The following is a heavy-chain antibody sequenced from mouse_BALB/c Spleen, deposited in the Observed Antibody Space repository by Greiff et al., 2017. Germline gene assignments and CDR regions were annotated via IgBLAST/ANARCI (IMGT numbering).Heavy chain of an antibody. CDR3: AIYYSYFYAMDY. Sequence: LVESGAELARPGASVKMSCKASGYTFTSYTMHWVKQRPGQGLEWIGYINPSSGYTNYNQKFKDKATLTADKSSSTAYMQLSSLTSEDSAVYYCAIYYSYFYAMDYWGQGTSVTVSS. J-gene: IGHJ4*01. V-gene: IGHV1-4*01. CDR2: INPSSGYT. CDR1: GYTFTSYT. D-gene: IGHD2-12*01.